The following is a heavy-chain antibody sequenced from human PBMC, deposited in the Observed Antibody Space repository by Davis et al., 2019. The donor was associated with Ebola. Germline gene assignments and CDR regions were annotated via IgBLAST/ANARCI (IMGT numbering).Heavy chain of an antibody. Sequence: ASVKVSCKASGGTFSSYAISWVRQAPGQGLEWMGWISAYNGNTNYAQKLQGRVTMTTDTSASTAYMELSSLRSEDTAVYYCARDQGFLEWSTTYYYGMDVWGQGTTVTVSS. J-gene: IGHJ6*02. CDR2: ISAYNGNT. D-gene: IGHD3-3*01. CDR1: GGTFSSYA. V-gene: IGHV1-18*01. CDR3: ARDQGFLEWSTTYYYGMDV.